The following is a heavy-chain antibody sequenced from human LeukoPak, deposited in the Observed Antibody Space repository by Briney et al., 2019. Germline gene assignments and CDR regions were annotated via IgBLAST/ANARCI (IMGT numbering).Heavy chain of an antibody. CDR3: ARGTLYSGWSYYFDS. CDR2: ISGGGGST. Sequence: GGSLRLSCAASGFTFSTYALSWVRQAPGKGLEWVSAISGGGGSTYYADSVKGRFTISRDNSKNTLYLQMNSLRAEDTAMYYCARGTLYSGWSYYFDSWGQGTLVTVSS. V-gene: IGHV3-23*01. CDR1: GFTFSTYA. D-gene: IGHD6-19*01. J-gene: IGHJ4*02.